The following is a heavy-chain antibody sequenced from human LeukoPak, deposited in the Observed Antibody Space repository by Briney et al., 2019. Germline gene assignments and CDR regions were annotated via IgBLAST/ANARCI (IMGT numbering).Heavy chain of an antibody. D-gene: IGHD6-19*01. Sequence: GGSLRLSCAASGFTFSSYAMSWVRQAPGKGLEWVSAISGSGGSTYYADSVKGRFTISRDNSKSTLYLQMNSLRAEDTAVYYCAKPLDAVAAPGDAFDIWGQGTMVTVSS. J-gene: IGHJ3*02. V-gene: IGHV3-23*01. CDR1: GFTFSSYA. CDR2: ISGSGGST. CDR3: AKPLDAVAAPGDAFDI.